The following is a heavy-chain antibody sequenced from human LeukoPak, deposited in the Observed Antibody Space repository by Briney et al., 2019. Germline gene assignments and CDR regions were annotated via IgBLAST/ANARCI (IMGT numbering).Heavy chain of an antibody. J-gene: IGHJ6*03. CDR2: INQDGSQK. Sequence: GGSLRLSCTASGFTLSSYWMSWVRQAPGRGLEWVANINQDGSQKYYVDSVEGRFTISRDNAKNSLYLQMNSLRAEDSAVYYCARERECSSTSCPYYYYYMDVWGKGTTVTVSS. CDR1: GFTLSSYW. D-gene: IGHD2-2*01. V-gene: IGHV3-7*01. CDR3: ARERECSSTSCPYYYYYMDV.